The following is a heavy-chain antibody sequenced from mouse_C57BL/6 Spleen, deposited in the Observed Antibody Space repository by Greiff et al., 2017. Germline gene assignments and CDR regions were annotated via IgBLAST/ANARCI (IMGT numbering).Heavy chain of an antibody. CDR2: IYPGSGST. CDR3: ARRTFITTVVDWYFDV. D-gene: IGHD1-1*01. CDR1: GYTFTSYW. Sequence: QVQLQQPGAELVKPGASVKMSCKASGYTFTSYWLTWVKQRPGQGLEWIGDIYPGSGSTNYNEKFKSKATLTVDTSSSTAYMQLSSLTCEDSAVYYCARRTFITTVVDWYFDVGGTGTTVTVSS. V-gene: IGHV1-55*01. J-gene: IGHJ1*03.